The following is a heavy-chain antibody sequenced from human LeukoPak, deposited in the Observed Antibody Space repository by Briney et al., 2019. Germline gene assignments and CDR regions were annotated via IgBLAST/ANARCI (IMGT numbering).Heavy chain of an antibody. V-gene: IGHV3-33*01. J-gene: IGHJ4*02. Sequence: GRSLRLSCTASGFTFGDYAMSWVRQAPGKGLEWVAVLWYDGSNKYYADSMKGRFTISRDNSKNTLYLQMSSLRVEDTAVYYCSRGIDGYDSIVDYWGQGTLVTVSS. D-gene: IGHD5-24*01. CDR1: GFTFGDYA. CDR2: LWYDGSNK. CDR3: SRGIDGYDSIVDY.